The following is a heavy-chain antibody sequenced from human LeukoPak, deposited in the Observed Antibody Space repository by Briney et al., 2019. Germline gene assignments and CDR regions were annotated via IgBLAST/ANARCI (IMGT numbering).Heavy chain of an antibody. J-gene: IGHJ4*02. D-gene: IGHD2-15*01. CDR3: AGYFCSGGSCYRYFDY. Sequence: GGSLRLSCAASGFTFSSYAMSWVRQPPGKGLEWVSTISASGGATYYADSVKGRFTISRDNSKNTLYLQVNSLRPEDTAVYYCAGYFCSGGSCYRYFDYWAREPWSPSPQ. CDR1: GFTFSSYA. V-gene: IGHV3-23*01. CDR2: ISASGGAT.